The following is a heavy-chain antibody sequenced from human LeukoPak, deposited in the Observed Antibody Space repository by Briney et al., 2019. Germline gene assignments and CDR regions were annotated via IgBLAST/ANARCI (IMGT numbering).Heavy chain of an antibody. CDR1: GFTFSSYA. CDR2: ISGSGGST. CDR3: AKDGDYGTQNFDY. V-gene: IGHV3-23*01. J-gene: IGHJ4*02. D-gene: IGHD4-17*01. Sequence: PGGSLRLSCAASGFTFSSYAMSWVRQAPGKGLEWVSAISGSGGSTYYADSVKGRFTISRDNSKNTLYLQMNSLRAEDTVVYYCAKDGDYGTQNFDYWGQGTLVTVSS.